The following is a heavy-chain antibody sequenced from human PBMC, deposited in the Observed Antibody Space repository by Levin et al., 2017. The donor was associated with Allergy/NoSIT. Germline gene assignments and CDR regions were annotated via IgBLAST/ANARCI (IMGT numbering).Heavy chain of an antibody. V-gene: IGHV4-61*02. J-gene: IGHJ4*02. CDR1: GGSISSGSYY. D-gene: IGHD3-10*01. CDR2: IYSSGSA. CDR3: ARAEVGSEH. Sequence: SQTLSLTCKVSGGSISSGSYYWSWIRQPAAKGLEWIGRIYSSGSANYNPSLKSRVTISVDTSKNQFSLKLSSVTATDTAVYYCARAEVGSEHWGQGTLVTVSS.